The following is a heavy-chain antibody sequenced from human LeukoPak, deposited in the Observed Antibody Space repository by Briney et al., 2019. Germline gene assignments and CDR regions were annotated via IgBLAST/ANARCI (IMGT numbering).Heavy chain of an antibody. CDR3: TRDGPPSSYDILTGYAYYFDY. J-gene: IGHJ4*02. D-gene: IGHD3-9*01. CDR2: ISYDGSNK. Sequence: GGSLRLSCAASGFTFSSYAMHWARQAPGKGLEWVAVISYDGSNKYYADSVKGRFTISRDNAKNSLYLQMNSLRAEDTAVYYCTRDGPPSSYDILTGYAYYFDYWGQGTLVTVSS. V-gene: IGHV3-30-3*01. CDR1: GFTFSSYA.